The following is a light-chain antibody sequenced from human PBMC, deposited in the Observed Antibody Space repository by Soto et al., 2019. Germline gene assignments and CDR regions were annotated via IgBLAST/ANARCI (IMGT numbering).Light chain of an antibody. CDR3: QHRRNWPLT. CDR1: QSVSSY. CDR2: DAS. J-gene: IGKJ4*01. V-gene: IGKV3-11*01. Sequence: EIVLTQSPATLSFSPGERATLSCRASQSVSSYLAWYQQKPGQAPRLLIDDASNRATGIPARFSGSGSETDFTLTISGLEPEDFAVYYCQHRRNWPLTFGGGTKVEIK.